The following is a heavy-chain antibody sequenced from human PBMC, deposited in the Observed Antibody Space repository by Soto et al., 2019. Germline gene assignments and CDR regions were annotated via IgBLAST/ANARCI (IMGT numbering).Heavy chain of an antibody. V-gene: IGHV3-30*18. CDR2: ISYDSSNK. CDR1: GFTFSYG. J-gene: IGHJ4*02. D-gene: IGHD2-15*01. CDR3: AKLVIGYCSGNTCDDY. Sequence: VQLLESGGGLIQPGGSLRLSCAASGFTFSYGIHWLRQPPGKGLEWVAYISYDSSNKFYGDSVNGRFTISRDNSKNTQFLQMNSLRAEDTAVYYCAKLVIGYCSGNTCDDYWGQGTLVAVSS.